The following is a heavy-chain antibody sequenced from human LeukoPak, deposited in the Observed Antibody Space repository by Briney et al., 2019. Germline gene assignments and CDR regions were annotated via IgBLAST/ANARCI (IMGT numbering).Heavy chain of an antibody. CDR1: GGSISSSSYY. V-gene: IGHV4-39*07. CDR3: ARVSGDVDTAMADY. J-gene: IGHJ4*02. Sequence: SETLSLTCTVSGGSISSSSYYWGWIRQPPGKGLEWIGSIYYSGSTYYNPSLKSRVTISVDTSKNQFSLKLSSVTAADTAVYYSARVSGDVDTAMADYWGQGTLVTVSS. CDR2: IYYSGST. D-gene: IGHD5-18*01.